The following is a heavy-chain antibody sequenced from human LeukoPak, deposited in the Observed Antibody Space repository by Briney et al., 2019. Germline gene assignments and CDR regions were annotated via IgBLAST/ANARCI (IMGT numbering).Heavy chain of an antibody. CDR2: IRFTGSYI. CDR1: GFTFSSYS. D-gene: IGHD3-9*01. V-gene: IGHV3-21*01. J-gene: IGHJ5*02. Sequence: GGSLRLSCAASGFTFSSYSMNWVRQAPGRGLEWVSSIRFTGSYIYYADSVKGRFTISRDDAKNLLSLQMISLRVEDTAIYYCAKVPRQHDNWFDPWGQGTLVTVSS. CDR3: AKVPRQHDNWFDP.